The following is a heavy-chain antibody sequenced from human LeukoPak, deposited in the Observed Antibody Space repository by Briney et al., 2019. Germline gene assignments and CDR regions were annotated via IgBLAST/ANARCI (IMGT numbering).Heavy chain of an antibody. CDR3: ARKVGATTLYYYYMDV. Sequence: GGSLRLSCAASGFTFDDYGMSWVRHAPGKGLEWVSGINWNGGSTGYADSVKGRFTISRDNAKNSLYLQMNSLRAEDTALYYCARKVGATTLYYYYMDVWGKGTTVTVSS. CDR1: GFTFDDYG. J-gene: IGHJ6*03. V-gene: IGHV3-20*04. CDR2: INWNGGST. D-gene: IGHD1-26*01.